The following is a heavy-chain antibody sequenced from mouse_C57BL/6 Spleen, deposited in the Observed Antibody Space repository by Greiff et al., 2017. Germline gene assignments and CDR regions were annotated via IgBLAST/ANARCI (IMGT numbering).Heavy chain of an antibody. J-gene: IGHJ1*03. Sequence: VQLQQSGPVLVKPGASVKMSCKASGYTFTDYYMNWVKQSHGKSLEWIGVINPYNGGTSYNQKFKGKATLTVDKSSSTAYMELNSLTSEDSAVYYCARRTTVVEGYFDVWGTGTTVTVSS. CDR2: INPYNGGT. V-gene: IGHV1-19*01. D-gene: IGHD1-1*01. CDR3: ARRTTVVEGYFDV. CDR1: GYTFTDYY.